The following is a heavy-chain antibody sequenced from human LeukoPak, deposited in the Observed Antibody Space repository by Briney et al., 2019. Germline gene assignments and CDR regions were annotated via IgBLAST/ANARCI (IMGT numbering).Heavy chain of an antibody. V-gene: IGHV3-23*01. Sequence: GGSLRLSCQASGFTFYMYAMSWVRQAPGKGLEWVASMCGTAGCTFYPDSVKGRFTISRDNAKNSLYLQMNSLRAEDTAVYYCARSRSSQGAFDIWGQGTMVTVSS. D-gene: IGHD3-10*01. CDR3: ARSRSSQGAFDI. CDR1: GFTFYMYA. CDR2: MCGTAGCT. J-gene: IGHJ3*02.